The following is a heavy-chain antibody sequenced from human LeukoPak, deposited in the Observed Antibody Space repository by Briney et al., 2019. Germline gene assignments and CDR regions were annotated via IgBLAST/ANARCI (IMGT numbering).Heavy chain of an antibody. D-gene: IGHD2-15*01. CDR3: ARDSAVASGGQDF. CDR2: IKHDGSAT. Sequence: GGSLRLSCVASRFIFSDYWMSWARQAPGKGLEWVANIKHDGSATYYKDSFKGRFIISRDNDKNLVYLQMNSLRVEDTAIYFCARDSAVASGGQDFWGQGTLVTVSS. CDR1: RFIFSDYW. J-gene: IGHJ4*02. V-gene: IGHV3-7*01.